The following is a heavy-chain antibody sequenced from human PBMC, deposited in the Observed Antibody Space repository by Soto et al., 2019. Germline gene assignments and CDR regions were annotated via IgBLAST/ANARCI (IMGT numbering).Heavy chain of an antibody. CDR2: ISITTNYI. V-gene: IGHV3-21*06. Sequence: PGGSLRLSCAASGFTFTRYSINWVRQAPGKGLEWVSSISITTNYIYYGDSMKGRFTISRDNGKNSLYLEMHSLRAEDTAVYYCARESEDLNSSFDYWGQGTMVTVSS. D-gene: IGHD1-1*01. CDR1: GFTFTRYS. CDR3: ARESEDLNSSFDY. J-gene: IGHJ4*02.